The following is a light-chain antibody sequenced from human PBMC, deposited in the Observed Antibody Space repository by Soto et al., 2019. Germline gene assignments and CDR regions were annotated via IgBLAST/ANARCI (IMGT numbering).Light chain of an antibody. CDR1: SSNIGSNT. CDR2: RNN. Sequence: QSVLTQPPSASGTPGQRVTISCSGASSNIGSNTVNWYQQLPGTAPKLLIYRNNQRPSGVPDRFSGSKSGTAASLAISGLQSEDEAEYYCAAWDEGLKGREVFGGGTKVTVL. CDR3: AAWDEGLKGREV. J-gene: IGLJ2*01. V-gene: IGLV1-44*01.